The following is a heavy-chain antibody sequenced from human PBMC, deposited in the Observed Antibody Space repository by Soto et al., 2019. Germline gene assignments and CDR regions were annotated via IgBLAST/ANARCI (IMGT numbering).Heavy chain of an antibody. CDR3: ARFRIAAAGRSRYYYGMDV. V-gene: IGHV4-34*01. J-gene: IGHJ6*02. D-gene: IGHD6-13*01. CDR1: GGSFSGYY. Sequence: QVQLQQWGAGLLKPSETLSLTCAVYGGSFSGYYWSWIRQPPGKGLEWNGEINHSGSTNYNPSIKSRVTISVDTSKNQFSLKLSSVTAADTAVYYCARFRIAAAGRSRYYYGMDVWGQGTTVTVSS. CDR2: INHSGST.